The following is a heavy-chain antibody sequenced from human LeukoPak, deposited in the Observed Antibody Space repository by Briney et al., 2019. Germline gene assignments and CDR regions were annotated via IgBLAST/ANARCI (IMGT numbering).Heavy chain of an antibody. Sequence: PSETLSLTCTVSGYSISSSSYYWGWIRQPPGKGLEWIGSMYYSGSTSYNPSLKSRVTISVDTSKTQFSLKLSSVTAADTAVYYCARGRVTMIGSRLNWFDPWGQGTLVTVSS. D-gene: IGHD3-22*01. CDR1: GYSISSSSYY. CDR2: MYYSGST. J-gene: IGHJ5*02. CDR3: ARGRVTMIGSRLNWFDP. V-gene: IGHV4-39*07.